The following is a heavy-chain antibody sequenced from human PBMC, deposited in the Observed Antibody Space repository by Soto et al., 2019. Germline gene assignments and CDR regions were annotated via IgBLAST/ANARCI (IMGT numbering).Heavy chain of an antibody. CDR2: INAGNGNT. CDR1: GYTFTSYA. CDR3: ARGITLPTPLDY. V-gene: IGHV1-3*05. Sequence: QVQLVQSGAEEKKPGASVKVSCKASGYTFTSYAMHWVRQAPGQRLEWMGWINAGNGNTKYSQKFQGRVTITRDTSASTAYMEVSSLRSEDTAVYYCARGITLPTPLDYWGQGTLVTVSS. J-gene: IGHJ4*02. D-gene: IGHD1-20*01.